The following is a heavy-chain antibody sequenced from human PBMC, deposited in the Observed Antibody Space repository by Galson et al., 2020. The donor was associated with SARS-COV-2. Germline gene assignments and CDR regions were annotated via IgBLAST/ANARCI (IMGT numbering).Heavy chain of an antibody. CDR3: ARHSVATAMVVFDY. Sequence: SDTRYSPSFQGQVTISADKSLSTAYLRWSSLKASDTAMYYCARHSVATAMVVFDYWGQGTLVTVSS. D-gene: IGHD5-18*01. CDR2: SDT. J-gene: IGHJ4*02. V-gene: IGHV5-51*01.